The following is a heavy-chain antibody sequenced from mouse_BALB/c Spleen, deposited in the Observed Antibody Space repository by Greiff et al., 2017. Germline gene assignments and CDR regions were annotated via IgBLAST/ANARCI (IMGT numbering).Heavy chain of an antibody. D-gene: IGHD2-4*01. CDR3: VYDYDRFAY. Sequence: VKLVESGPGLVAPSQSLSITCTVSGFSLTSYGVHWVRQPPGKGLEWLGVIWAGGSTNYNSALMSRLSISKDNSKSQVFLKMNSLKTDDTAMYYCVYDYDRFAYWGQGTLVTVSA. CDR1: GFSLTSYG. V-gene: IGHV2-9*02. CDR2: IWAGGST. J-gene: IGHJ3*01.